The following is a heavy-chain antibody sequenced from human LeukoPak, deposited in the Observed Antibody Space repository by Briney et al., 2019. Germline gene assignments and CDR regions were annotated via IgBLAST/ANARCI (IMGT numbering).Heavy chain of an antibody. J-gene: IGHJ4*02. D-gene: IGHD3-10*02. V-gene: IGHV3-30-3*01. CDR2: ISYDGSNK. CDR1: GFTFSSYA. Sequence: GGSLRLSCAASGFTFSSYAMHWVRQAPGKGLEWVAVISYDGSNKYYADSVKGRFTVSRDNSKNTLYLQMNSLRAEDTAVYYCARDFSVRGVIPFDYWGQGTLVTVSS. CDR3: ARDFSVRGVIPFDY.